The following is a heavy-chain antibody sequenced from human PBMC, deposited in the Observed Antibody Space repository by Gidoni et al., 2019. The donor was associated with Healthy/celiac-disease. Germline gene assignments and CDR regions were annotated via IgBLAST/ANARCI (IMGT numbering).Heavy chain of an antibody. Sequence: EVQLVESGGVLVQPGVSLRLSCAASGFTFCRYSMNWVRQAPGNGLEWVSNIRIRSRTIYYADSGKGRLTTSRDNAKNSLYLQMNNLRDEETAVYYCAREQRGYSYTGELDYWGQGTLVTVSS. CDR3: AREQRGYSYTGELDY. V-gene: IGHV3-48*02. J-gene: IGHJ4*02. CDR2: IRIRSRTI. CDR1: GFTFCRYS. D-gene: IGHD5-18*01.